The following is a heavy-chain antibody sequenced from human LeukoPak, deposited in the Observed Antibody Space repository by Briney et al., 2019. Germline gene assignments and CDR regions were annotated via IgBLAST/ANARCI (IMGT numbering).Heavy chain of an antibody. V-gene: IGHV4-59*13. Sequence: SETLSLTCTVSGDSITNNYWAWIRQPPGKGLEWIGYTHDSGNSNYNPSLRSRVTISIDTSKNQFSLKLTSVTAAETDVYYCARDRSAAPADYWGQGTMVTVSS. CDR3: ARDRSAAPADY. D-gene: IGHD6-13*01. J-gene: IGHJ4*02. CDR1: GDSITNNY. CDR2: THDSGNS.